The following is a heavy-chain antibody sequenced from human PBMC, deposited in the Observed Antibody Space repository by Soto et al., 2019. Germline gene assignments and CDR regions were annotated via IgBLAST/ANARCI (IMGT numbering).Heavy chain of an antibody. D-gene: IGHD2-2*01. CDR1: GGSFSGYY. CDR2: IYYSGST. V-gene: IGHV4-31*11. J-gene: IGHJ6*02. Sequence: PSETLSLTCAVYGGSFSGYYWSWIRQHPGKGLEWTGYIYYSGSTYYNPSLKSRVTISVDTSKNQFSLKLSSVTAADTAVYYCARGAGYCSSTSCHLYYYYYGMDVWGQGTTVTVSS. CDR3: ARGAGYCSSTSCHLYYYYYGMDV.